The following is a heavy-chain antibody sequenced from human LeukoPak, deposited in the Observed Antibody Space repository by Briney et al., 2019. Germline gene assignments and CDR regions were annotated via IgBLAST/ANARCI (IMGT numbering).Heavy chain of an antibody. V-gene: IGHV1-3*01. CDR2: ISAGNGNT. CDR1: GYTFTSYA. D-gene: IGHD1-26*01. J-gene: IGHJ4*02. Sequence: ASVKVSCTASGYTFTSYAIHWVRQAPGQRLEWMGWISAGNGNTKYSQNFQGRVTFISNTSATAAFMELSSLRSEDAAVYYCARDSGSGSNDYWGQGTLVTVSS. CDR3: ARDSGSGSNDY.